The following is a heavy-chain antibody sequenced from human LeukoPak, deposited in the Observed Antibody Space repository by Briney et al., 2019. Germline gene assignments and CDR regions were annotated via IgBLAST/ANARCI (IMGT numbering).Heavy chain of an antibody. V-gene: IGHV3-23*01. Sequence: GGSLRLSCAASGFTFSSYAMSWVRQAPGKGLEWVSAISGSGGGTYYADSVKGRFTISRDNSKNTLYLQMNSLRAEDTAVYYCAKAGAYCSSTSCYEEYYFDYWGQGTLVTVSS. CDR2: ISGSGGGT. CDR1: GFTFSSYA. D-gene: IGHD2-2*01. CDR3: AKAGAYCSSTSCYEEYYFDY. J-gene: IGHJ4*02.